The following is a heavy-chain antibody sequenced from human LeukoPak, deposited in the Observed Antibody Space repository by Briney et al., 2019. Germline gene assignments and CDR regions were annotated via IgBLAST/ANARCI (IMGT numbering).Heavy chain of an antibody. J-gene: IGHJ3*02. CDR3: AKELGGGSDGLDI. D-gene: IGHD2-15*01. Sequence: PGGSLRLSCAASGITFDDYAMYWVRQGPGKGLEWVAGISWNSVSIGYADSVKGRFTISRDNAKNSLYLQMNSLRNEDTALYYCAKELGGGSDGLDIWGQGTMVTASS. CDR2: ISWNSVSI. V-gene: IGHV3-9*01. CDR1: GITFDDYA.